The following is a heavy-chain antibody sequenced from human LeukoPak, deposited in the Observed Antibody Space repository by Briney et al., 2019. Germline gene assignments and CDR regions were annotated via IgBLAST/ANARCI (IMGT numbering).Heavy chain of an antibody. V-gene: IGHV3-30*02. CDR3: AKDEMIRDYGGNGY. CDR2: IRYDGSNK. Sequence: GGSLRLSCAAFGFTFSSYGMHWVRQAPGKGLEWVAFIRYDGSNKYYADSVKGRFTISRDNFKNTLYLQMNSLRAEDTAVYYCAKDEMIRDYGGNGYWGQGTLVTVSS. CDR1: GFTFSSYG. D-gene: IGHD4-23*01. J-gene: IGHJ4*02.